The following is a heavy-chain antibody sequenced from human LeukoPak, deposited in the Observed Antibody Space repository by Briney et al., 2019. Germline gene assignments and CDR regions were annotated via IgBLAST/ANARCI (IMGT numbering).Heavy chain of an antibody. CDR1: GFTLSNYW. J-gene: IGHJ3*02. D-gene: IGHD3-10*02. CDR3: GTPRTCSGRNVLDM. CDR2: INSDGRTT. Sequence: GGSLRLSCAAAGFTLSNYWIHWVRQVPGKGLVWVSRINSDGRTTEYADSVKGRFTISRDNAKNTLYLQMNRLRVEDRAVYYCGTPRTCSGRNVLDMWGQGTMVTVSS. V-gene: IGHV3-74*01.